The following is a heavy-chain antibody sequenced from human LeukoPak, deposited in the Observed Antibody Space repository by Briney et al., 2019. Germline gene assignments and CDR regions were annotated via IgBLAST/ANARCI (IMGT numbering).Heavy chain of an antibody. CDR3: ARGAPGSYCSGGSCPYFDY. CDR1: GYTFTSYD. D-gene: IGHD2-15*01. V-gene: IGHV1-8*01. Sequence: ASVKVSCKASGYTFTSYDINWVRQATGQGLEWMGWMNPNSGNTGYAQKFQGRVTMTRNTSISTAYMELSSLRSEDAAVYYCARGAPGSYCSGGSCPYFDYWGQGTLISVSS. CDR2: MNPNSGNT. J-gene: IGHJ4*02.